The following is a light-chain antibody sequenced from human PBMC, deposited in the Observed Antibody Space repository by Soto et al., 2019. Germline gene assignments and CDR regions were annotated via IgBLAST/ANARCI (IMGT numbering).Light chain of an antibody. Sequence: QAVVTQGPSFSVSPGRTVTLTCGLSSGSVSTSYYPRWYQQTPGQPPRTLIYSKNTRSSGVPDRFSGSMLGTKAALTITGAQADDESDYYCVLYMGSGMSVFGGGTKLTVI. CDR1: SGSVSTSYY. V-gene: IGLV8-61*01. CDR3: VLYMGSGMSV. J-gene: IGLJ3*02. CDR2: SKN.